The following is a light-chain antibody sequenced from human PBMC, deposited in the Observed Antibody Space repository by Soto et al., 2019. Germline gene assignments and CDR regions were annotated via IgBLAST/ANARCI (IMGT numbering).Light chain of an antibody. J-gene: IGLJ3*02. V-gene: IGLV1-47*01. CDR2: RNN. CDR3: ATWDDSLSGGV. Sequence: QPVLTQPPSASGTPGQRVTISCSGSSSNIGSNYIYWYQHLPGTAPKLLIYRNNQRPSGVPDRFSGSKSGTSASLAISGLQSEDEADYYCATWDDSLSGGVFGGGTKLTVL. CDR1: SSNIGSNY.